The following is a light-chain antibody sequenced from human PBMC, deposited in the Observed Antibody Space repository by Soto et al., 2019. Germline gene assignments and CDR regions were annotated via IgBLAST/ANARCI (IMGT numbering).Light chain of an antibody. J-gene: IGLJ3*02. Sequence: QSALTQPPSASGSPGQSVTISCTGTSSDVGAYNYVSWYQQHPGKAPKLMIYDVSKRPSGVPDRFSGSKSGKTASLTVSGLQAEDEDDYYCTSYAGSNIWVFGGGTKVTVL. CDR3: TSYAGSNIWV. CDR1: SSDVGAYNY. V-gene: IGLV2-8*01. CDR2: DVS.